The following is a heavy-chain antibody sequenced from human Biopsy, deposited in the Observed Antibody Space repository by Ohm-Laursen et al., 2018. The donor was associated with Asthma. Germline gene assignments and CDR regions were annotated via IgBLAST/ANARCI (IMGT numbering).Heavy chain of an antibody. CDR1: YGSITSGGYY. CDR3: ARAQDYYDSRGYYRSFDY. D-gene: IGHD3-22*01. Sequence: TLSLTCTVSYGSITSGGYYWTWIRQHPGKGLARIGFIYYSGSTYYNPSLKSRVSISIDTSKNQFSLKLSSVTAADTAVYYCARAQDYYDSRGYYRSFDYWGQGTLVTVSS. V-gene: IGHV4-31*03. J-gene: IGHJ4*02. CDR2: IYYSGST.